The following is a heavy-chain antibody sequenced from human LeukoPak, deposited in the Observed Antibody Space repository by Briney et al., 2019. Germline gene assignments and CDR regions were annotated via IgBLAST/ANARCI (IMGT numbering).Heavy chain of an antibody. CDR2: ISAYDDNT. V-gene: IGHV1-18*01. J-gene: IGHJ4*02. CDR1: GYTFTSYG. CDR3: ARGRAAGPGNYFDY. D-gene: IGHD6-13*01. Sequence: GASVKVSCKASGYTFTSYGISWVRQARGQGLERMGWISAYDDNTNYAQKLQGRVTMTTDTSTSTAYMELRSLRSDDTAVYYCARGRAAGPGNYFDYWGQGTLVTVSS.